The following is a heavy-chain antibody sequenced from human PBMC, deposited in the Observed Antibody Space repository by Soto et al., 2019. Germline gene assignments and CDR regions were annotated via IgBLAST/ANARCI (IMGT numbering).Heavy chain of an antibody. J-gene: IGHJ6*02. D-gene: IGHD3-3*01. CDR3: ARQDYDFWSGYWHYYYYGMDG. V-gene: IGHV5-10-1*01. Sequence: GESLKISCKGSGYSFTSYWISWVRQMPGKGLEWMGRIDPSDSYTNYSPSFQGHVTISADKSISTAYLQWSSLKASDTAMYYCARQDYDFWSGYWHYYYYGMDGWGQGTTVTVSS. CDR1: GYSFTSYW. CDR2: IDPSDSYT.